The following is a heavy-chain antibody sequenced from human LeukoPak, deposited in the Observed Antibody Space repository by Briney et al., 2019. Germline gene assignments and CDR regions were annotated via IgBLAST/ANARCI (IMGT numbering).Heavy chain of an antibody. CDR3: ASAAGWELGY. CDR1: GSTFSRYW. D-gene: IGHD3-10*01. J-gene: IGHJ4*02. Sequence: PGGSLRLSCAASGSTFSRYWMSWVRQTPEKGPEWVANIKQDGSEKNCVDSVKGRFTISRDNAKNSLYLQMNSLRAEDTAVYYCASAAGWELGYWGQGTLVTVSS. V-gene: IGHV3-7*01. CDR2: IKQDGSEK.